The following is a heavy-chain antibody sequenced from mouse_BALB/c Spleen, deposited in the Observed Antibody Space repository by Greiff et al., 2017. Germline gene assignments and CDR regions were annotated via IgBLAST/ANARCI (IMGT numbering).Heavy chain of an antibody. Sequence: DVKLVESGGGLVQPGGSMKLSCVASGFTFSNYWMNWVRQSPEKGLEWVAEIRLKSNNYATHYAESVKGRFTISRDDSKSSVYLQMNNLRAEDTGIYYCTMITFYYAMDYWGQGTSVTVSS. CDR3: TMITFYYAMDY. CDR1: GFTFSNYW. J-gene: IGHJ4*01. D-gene: IGHD2-4*01. CDR2: IRLKSNNYAT. V-gene: IGHV6-6*02.